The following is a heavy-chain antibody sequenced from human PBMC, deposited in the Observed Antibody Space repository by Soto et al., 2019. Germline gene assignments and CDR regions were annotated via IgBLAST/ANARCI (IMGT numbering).Heavy chain of an antibody. Sequence: EVQLLESGGGLVQPGGSLRLSCAASGFTFSTYAMSWVRQAPGKGLEWVSVISDSRGGGRTYYADSVTGRFSIARDNSKNTLYLQMSSLRADDTAVYYCVSRGRYYGLDVWGQGTTVTVSS. CDR3: VSRGRYYGLDV. V-gene: IGHV3-23*01. CDR2: ISDSRGGGRT. J-gene: IGHJ6*02. CDR1: GFTFSTYA. D-gene: IGHD3-10*01.